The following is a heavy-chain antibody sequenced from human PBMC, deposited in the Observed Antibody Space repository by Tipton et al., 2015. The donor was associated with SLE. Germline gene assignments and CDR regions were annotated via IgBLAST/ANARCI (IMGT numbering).Heavy chain of an antibody. CDR1: GDSISRSVYY. V-gene: IGHV4-39*07. D-gene: IGHD6-19*01. Sequence: TLSLTCTVSGDSISRSVYYWDWVRQSPGKGLEWIGSIFQTGSTYYNPSLKSRVTMSVDTSKNQFSLQLNSVTAADTAVYYCARSVARYFNSWGQGTLVTVSS. CDR3: ARSVARYFNS. J-gene: IGHJ4*02. CDR2: IFQTGST.